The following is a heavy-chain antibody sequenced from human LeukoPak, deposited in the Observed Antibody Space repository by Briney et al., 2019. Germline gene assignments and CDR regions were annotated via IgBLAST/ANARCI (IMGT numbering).Heavy chain of an antibody. CDR1: GFTFSTYS. J-gene: IGHJ4*02. CDR2: IFGGGTTT. CDR3: AKDQRPDSGYDIDF. Sequence: GGSLRLSCAASGFTFSTYSMSWVPQAPRKGLEWVSVIFGGGTTTYYADSVKGRFTISRDNSKNTLYLQMHSLRAEDTGVYYCAKDQRPDSGYDIDFWGQGILVTVSS. D-gene: IGHD5-12*01. V-gene: IGHV3-23*03.